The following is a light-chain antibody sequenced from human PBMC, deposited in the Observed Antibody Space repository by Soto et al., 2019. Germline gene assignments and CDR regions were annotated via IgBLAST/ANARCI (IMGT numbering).Light chain of an antibody. CDR2: GAS. CDR3: QQYGTSPRP. CDR1: QSVSSSQ. V-gene: IGKV3-20*01. J-gene: IGKJ1*01. Sequence: EIVWTQSPGTLSLYPGERATLSCRASQSVSSSQLAWYQQKPGQAPRLLIYGASIRATGIPDRFSGSGSGTDFTLTITRLEPEDLAVYYCQQYGTSPRPFGQGTKVDIK.